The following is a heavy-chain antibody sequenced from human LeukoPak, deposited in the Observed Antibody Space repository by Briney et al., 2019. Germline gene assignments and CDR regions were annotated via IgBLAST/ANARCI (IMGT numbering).Heavy chain of an antibody. D-gene: IGHD2-15*01. V-gene: IGHV3-30*02. CDR2: IRYDGSNK. J-gene: IGHJ4*02. CDR3: ARLGHCSGGSCLDHFDY. Sequence: GGSLRLSCAASGFTFSSYGMHWVRQAPGKGLERVAFIRYDGSNKYYADSVKGRFTISRDNSKNTLYLQMNNRRAEDTAVYYCARLGHCSGGSCLDHFDYWGQGTLVTVSS. CDR1: GFTFSSYG.